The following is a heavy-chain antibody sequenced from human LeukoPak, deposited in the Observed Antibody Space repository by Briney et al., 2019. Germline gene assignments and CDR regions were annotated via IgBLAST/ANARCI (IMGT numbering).Heavy chain of an antibody. CDR1: GFTFSTYA. CDR2: VSDSSDV. D-gene: IGHD5-18*01. V-gene: IGHV3-69-1*01. J-gene: IGHJ4*02. Sequence: GGSLRLSCAASGFTFSTYAMNWVRQAPGKGLEWVSTVSDSSDVHYSDSVKGRFTISRDNARNSLYLQMNSLRDEDTAVYYCARDGLHTAHFDYWGQGTLVTVSS. CDR3: ARDGLHTAHFDY.